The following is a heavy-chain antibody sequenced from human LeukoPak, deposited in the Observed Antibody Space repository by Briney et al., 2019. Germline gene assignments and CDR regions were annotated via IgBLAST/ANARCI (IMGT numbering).Heavy chain of an antibody. CDR2: IYYSGST. V-gene: IGHV4-59*01. J-gene: IGHJ4*02. CDR3: ARGGYDDPRVPFDY. CDR1: GGSFSGYY. Sequence: SETLSLTCAVYGGSFSGYYWSWIRQPPGKGLEWIGYIYYSGSTNYNPSLKSRVTISVDTSKNQFSLKLSSVTAADTAVYYCARGGYDDPRVPFDYWGQGTLVTVSS. D-gene: IGHD5-12*01.